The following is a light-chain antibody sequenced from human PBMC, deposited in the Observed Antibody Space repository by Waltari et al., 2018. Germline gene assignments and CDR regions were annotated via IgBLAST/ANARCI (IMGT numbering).Light chain of an antibody. V-gene: IGKV1-5*03. J-gene: IGKJ1*01. CDR3: QQYNSPPA. Sequence: DIQMTQSPSTLSASVGDRVTITCRASPSISSWLAWYQQKPGKAPKLLIYKASSLESGVPSRFSGSGSGTEFTLTISSLQPDDFATYYCQQYNSPPAFGQGTKVGVK. CDR1: PSISSW. CDR2: KAS.